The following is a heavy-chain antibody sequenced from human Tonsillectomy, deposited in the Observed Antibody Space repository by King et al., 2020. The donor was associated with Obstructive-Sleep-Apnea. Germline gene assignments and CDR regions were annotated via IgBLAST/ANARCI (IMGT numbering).Heavy chain of an antibody. CDR1: GFTFSGSV. J-gene: IGHJ3*01. Sequence: VQLVESGGALVQPGGSLKLSCAASGFTFSGSVVHWVRQTSGTGLEWLGRLRDEGTAYATAFSAAVKGRLTISTDDSKKTAFLQMNSLKTEDTAVYYCTRVLLSGADTFDLWGQGTMVTVSS. V-gene: IGHV3-73*01. CDR2: LRDEGTAYAT. D-gene: IGHD1-26*01. CDR3: TRVLLSGADTFDL.